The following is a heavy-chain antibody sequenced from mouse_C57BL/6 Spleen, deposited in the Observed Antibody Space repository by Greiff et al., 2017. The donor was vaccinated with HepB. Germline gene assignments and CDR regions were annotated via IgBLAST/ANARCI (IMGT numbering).Heavy chain of an antibody. CDR2: INPNNGGT. D-gene: IGHD2-3*01. CDR1: GYTFTDYY. J-gene: IGHJ1*03. Sequence: VQLQQSGPELVKPGASVKISCKASGYTFTDYYMNWVKQSHGKSLEWIGDINPNNGGTSYNQKFKGKATLTVDKSSSTAYMELRSLTSEDSAVYYCARWLLRSYWYFDVWGTGTTVTVSS. V-gene: IGHV1-26*01. CDR3: ARWLLRSYWYFDV.